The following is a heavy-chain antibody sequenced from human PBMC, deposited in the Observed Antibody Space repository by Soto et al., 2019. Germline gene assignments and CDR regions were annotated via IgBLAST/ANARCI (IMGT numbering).Heavy chain of an antibody. CDR3: ARHPSDFWFDP. CDR2: IYYSGST. V-gene: IGHV4-59*08. D-gene: IGHD2-21*02. J-gene: IGHJ5*02. CDR1: GDYISTYY. Sequence: TSETLSLTCTVSGDYISTYYWSWIRQPPGKGLEWIGYIYYSGSTNYNPSLKSRVTVSVDTSKNQFSLKLSSVTAADTAVYYCARHPSDFWFDPWGQGTLVTVSS.